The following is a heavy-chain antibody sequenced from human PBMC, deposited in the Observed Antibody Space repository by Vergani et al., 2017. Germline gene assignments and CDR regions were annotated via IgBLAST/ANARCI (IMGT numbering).Heavy chain of an antibody. CDR2: IKRDGTET. J-gene: IGHJ3*02. V-gene: IGHV3-7*01. D-gene: IGHD4-17*01. CDR1: GFTFGDYY. Sequence: VQLVESGGGVVQPGRSLRLSCAASGFTFGDYYMAWIRLAPGKGLDWVASIKRDGTETFYVDSVKGRFTISRDNAKNSLYLQMNSLRAEDTAVYHCARPSAPGDYDALDIWGQGTMVTVSS. CDR3: ARPSAPGDYDALDI.